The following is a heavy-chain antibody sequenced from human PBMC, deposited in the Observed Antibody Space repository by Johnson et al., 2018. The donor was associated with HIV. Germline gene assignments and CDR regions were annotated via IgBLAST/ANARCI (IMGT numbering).Heavy chain of an antibody. J-gene: IGHJ3*01. CDR2: LRFDGGDK. Sequence: QVQLMESGGGVVQPGGSLRLSCAASGFTFSNYGMHWVRQAPGKGLEWVAFLRFDGGDKYYADSVKGRFTISRDTSKNTVYLQINSLRPEDSALYYCAKGEAQEGWIQLQSYAFDFWGRGTMVTVSS. CDR1: GFTFSNYG. CDR3: AKGEAQEGWIQLQSYAFDF. D-gene: IGHD5-18*01. V-gene: IGHV3-30*02.